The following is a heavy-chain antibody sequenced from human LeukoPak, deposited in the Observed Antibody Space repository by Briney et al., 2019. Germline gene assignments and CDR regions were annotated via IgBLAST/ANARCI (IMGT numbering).Heavy chain of an antibody. D-gene: IGHD6-13*01. CDR1: GQNFTSYW. CDR2: IYAGDSDT. Sequence: GESLKISCKGSGQNFTSYWIGWVRQMPGKGLEWMGIIYAGDSDTRYSPSFQGQVTISADKTILTAYLQWSSPEDSDTSKCYCASYSSSWYRDWFDPWGQGTLVTVSS. CDR3: ASYSSSWYRDWFDP. V-gene: IGHV5-51*01. J-gene: IGHJ5*02.